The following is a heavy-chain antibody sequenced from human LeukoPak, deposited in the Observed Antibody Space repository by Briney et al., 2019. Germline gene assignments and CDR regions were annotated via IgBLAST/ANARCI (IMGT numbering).Heavy chain of an antibody. CDR3: ARRRYYDGSGYLE. CDR2: VNHSGST. V-gene: IGHV4-34*01. J-gene: IGHJ1*01. D-gene: IGHD3-22*01. CDR1: GGSFSGYY. Sequence: KPSETLSLTCAAYGGSFSGYYWSWIRQPPGKGLEWIGEVNHSGSTNYNPSLKSRVSISVDTSKNQFSLRLNSVTAADTAVYYCARRRYYDGSGYLEWGQGTLLSVSS.